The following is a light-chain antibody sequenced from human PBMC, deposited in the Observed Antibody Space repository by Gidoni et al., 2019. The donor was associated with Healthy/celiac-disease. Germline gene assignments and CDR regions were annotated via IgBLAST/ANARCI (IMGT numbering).Light chain of an antibody. CDR1: SNNVGNQG. CDR3: SAWDSSLSVVV. CDR2: RNN. J-gene: IGLJ2*01. Sequence: QAGLTQPPSVSKGLRQTATLTCTGNSNNVGNQGAAWLQQHQGHPPKPLSYRNNNRPSGISERLSASRSGNTASLTITGLQPEDEADYYCSAWDSSLSVVVFGGGTKLTVL. V-gene: IGLV10-54*01.